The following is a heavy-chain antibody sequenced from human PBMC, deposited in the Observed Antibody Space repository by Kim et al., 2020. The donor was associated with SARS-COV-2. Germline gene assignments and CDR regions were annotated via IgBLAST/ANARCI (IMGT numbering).Heavy chain of an antibody. CDR3: ARGTGYYDSSGYYDY. CDR1: GGSFSGYY. D-gene: IGHD3-22*01. CDR2: INHSGST. V-gene: IGHV4-34*01. Sequence: SETLSLTCAVYGGSFSGYYWSWIRQPPGKGLEWIGEINHSGSTNYNPSLKSRVTISVDTSKNQFSLKLSSVTAADTAVYYCARGTGYYDSSGYYDYWGQGTLVTVSS. J-gene: IGHJ4*02.